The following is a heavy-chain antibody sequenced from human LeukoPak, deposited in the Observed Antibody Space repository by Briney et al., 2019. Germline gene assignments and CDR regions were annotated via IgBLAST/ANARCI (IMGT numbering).Heavy chain of an antibody. D-gene: IGHD2-8*01. J-gene: IGHJ6*02. CDR1: GFTVSSNY. CDR3: ARDPGLGCTNGVCYDYYYYYGMDV. Sequence: PGGSLRLSCAASGFTVSSNYMSWVRQAPGKGLEWVAVIWYDGSNKYYADSVKGRFTISRDNSKSTLYLQMNSLRAEDTAVYYCARDPGLGCTNGVCYDYYYYYGMDVWGQGTTVTVSS. CDR2: IWYDGSNK. V-gene: IGHV3-33*08.